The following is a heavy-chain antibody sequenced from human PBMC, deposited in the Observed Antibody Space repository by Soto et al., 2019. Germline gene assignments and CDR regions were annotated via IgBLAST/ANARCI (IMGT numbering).Heavy chain of an antibody. V-gene: IGHV3-30-3*01. CDR2: ISYDGSNQ. D-gene: IGHD1-7*01. CDR3: ARRTGTAPRFDY. CDR1: GFTFSDFE. Sequence: SGGGVVPPGRSLRLSCSASGFTFSDFEMYWVRQAPGKGLDWVSFISYDGSNQYYAGSVKGRFTVSRDNSKNTLFLLMNSLRPEDTAVYFCARRTGTAPRFDYWGQGTLVTVSS. J-gene: IGHJ4*02.